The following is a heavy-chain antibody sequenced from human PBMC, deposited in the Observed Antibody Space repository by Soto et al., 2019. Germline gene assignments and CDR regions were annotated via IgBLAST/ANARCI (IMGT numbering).Heavy chain of an antibody. J-gene: IGHJ6*03. CDR2: ISPNSGDT. CDR1: GYSFTSHG. V-gene: IGHV1-18*01. Sequence: VQLVQCGAEVKKPGASVNVSGKASGYSFTSHGIIWVRQAAEQGLEWMGGISPNSGDTNYAQKLQARVTVTADTSTSTAYLELSGLRSEDTAVYFCARMVRGSNIEYYHYRDVWRKGTAVTVSS. D-gene: IGHD3-10*01. CDR3: ARMVRGSNIEYYHYRDV.